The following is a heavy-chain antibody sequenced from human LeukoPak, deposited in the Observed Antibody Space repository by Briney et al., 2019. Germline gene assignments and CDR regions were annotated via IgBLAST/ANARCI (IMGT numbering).Heavy chain of an antibody. Sequence: HPGGSLRLSCAASGFAFSSYGMHWVRQAPGKGLEWVAFLRYDGSNKYYADSVKGRFTVSRDNSKNTLYLQMNSLRAEDTAVYYCATTGAVADYWGQGTLVTVSS. J-gene: IGHJ4*02. CDR2: LRYDGSNK. CDR1: GFAFSSYG. V-gene: IGHV3-30*02. CDR3: ATTGAVADY.